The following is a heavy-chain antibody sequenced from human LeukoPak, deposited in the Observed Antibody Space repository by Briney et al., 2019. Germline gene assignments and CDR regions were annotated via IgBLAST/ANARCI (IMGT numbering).Heavy chain of an antibody. CDR1: GFTFSNYG. CDR2: IQYDGSIE. Sequence: GRSLRLSSAASGFTFSNYGMHWVRQAPGKGLEWVAAIQYDGSIEYYADSAKGRFTISRDDSKNTLYLQMNSLRAEDTAVYYSARDSCSSPSCFDYWGQGTLITVSS. V-gene: IGHV3-33*05. D-gene: IGHD2-2*01. CDR3: ARDSCSSPSCFDY. J-gene: IGHJ4*02.